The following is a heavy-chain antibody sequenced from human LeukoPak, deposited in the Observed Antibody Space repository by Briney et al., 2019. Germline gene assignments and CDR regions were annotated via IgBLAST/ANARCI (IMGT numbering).Heavy chain of an antibody. Sequence: AGSLRVSCAASGFTFTGYCMRWVRQAPGQGLEWVANINHDRSEKNYAHSVKGRVTITRDNANSSLYVEMNSLRADDTAVYYCARLHGGYNYLDYWGQGTLVTVSS. CDR3: ARLHGGYNYLDY. J-gene: IGHJ4*02. CDR1: GFTFTGYC. V-gene: IGHV3-7*01. D-gene: IGHD5-24*01. CDR2: INHDRSEK.